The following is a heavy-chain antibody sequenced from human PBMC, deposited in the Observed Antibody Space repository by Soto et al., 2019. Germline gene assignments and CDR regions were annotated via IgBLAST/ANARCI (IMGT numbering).Heavy chain of an antibody. CDR2: ITSSSSHI. D-gene: IGHD1-26*01. V-gene: IGHV3-21*01. CDR1: GFTFNSYT. J-gene: IGHJ6*02. Sequence: EAQLVESGGGLVKPGGSLRLSCAASGFTFNSYTMNWVRQAPGKGLEWVSSITSSSSHIYYADSVKGRFTISRDNDKNSLYLQMDSLRAEDTAVYYCAREVGRFYYGMDVWGQGTTVTVSS. CDR3: AREVGRFYYGMDV.